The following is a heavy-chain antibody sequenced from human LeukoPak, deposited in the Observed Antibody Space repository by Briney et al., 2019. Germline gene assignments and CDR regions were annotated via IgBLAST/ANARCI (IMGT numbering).Heavy chain of an antibody. CDR1: GDSVSSNGAV. J-gene: IGHJ3*02. CDR3: TRGGYTRSSKAFNI. D-gene: IGHD6-6*01. Sequence: SQTLSLTCAISGDSVSSNGAVWDWIRQSPSRGLEWLGRTYYRSKWYNDYAVSVKSRITINPDTSKNQFSLQLNSVTPEDTAVYYCTRGGYTRSSKAFNIWGQGTMVTVSS. CDR2: TYYRSKWYN. V-gene: IGHV6-1*01.